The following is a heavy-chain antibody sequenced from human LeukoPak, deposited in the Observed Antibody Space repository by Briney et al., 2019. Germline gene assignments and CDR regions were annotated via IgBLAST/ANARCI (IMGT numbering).Heavy chain of an antibody. CDR3: AKAPRGGSYFDY. CDR1: GFTFSSYA. CDR2: ISGSGGST. D-gene: IGHD3-16*01. V-gene: IGHV3-23*01. Sequence: GGSLRLSCAASGFTFSSYAMSWVRQAPGKGLEWVSAISGSGGSTYYADSVRGRFTISRDNSKNTLYLHMTSLRAEATAVYYCAKAPRGGSYFDYWGQGTLVTVSS. J-gene: IGHJ4*02.